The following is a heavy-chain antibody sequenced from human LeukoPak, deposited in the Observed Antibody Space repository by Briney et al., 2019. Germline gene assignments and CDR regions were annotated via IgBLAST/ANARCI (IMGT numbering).Heavy chain of an antibody. Sequence: PGRSLRLSCAASGFTFSSYAMHWVRQAPGKGLEWVAVISYDGSNKYYADSVKGRFTISRDNAKNSLYLQMNSLRAEDTALYHCARGHGDDLIVVEAAFDIWGQGTMVTVSS. J-gene: IGHJ3*02. D-gene: IGHD3-22*01. CDR1: GFTFSSYA. CDR3: ARGHGDDLIVVEAAFDI. CDR2: ISYDGSNK. V-gene: IGHV3-30*04.